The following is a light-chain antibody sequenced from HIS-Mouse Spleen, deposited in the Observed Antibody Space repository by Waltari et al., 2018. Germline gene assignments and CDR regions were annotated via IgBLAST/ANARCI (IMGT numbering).Light chain of an antibody. CDR1: ALPKKY. CDR3: QVWDSSTVV. CDR2: RDS. J-gene: IGLJ2*01. Sequence: SYELTQPPSVSVSPGQTARITCSGDALPKKYAYWYQQKSGQAPVLVIYRDSTRPSGIPERFSGSNSGNTATLTISRAQAGDEADYYCQVWDSSTVVFGGGTKLTVL. V-gene: IGLV3-9*01.